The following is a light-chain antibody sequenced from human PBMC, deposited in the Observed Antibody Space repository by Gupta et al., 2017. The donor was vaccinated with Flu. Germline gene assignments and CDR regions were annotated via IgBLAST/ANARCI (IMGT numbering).Light chain of an antibody. V-gene: IGLV2-18*02. J-gene: IGLJ2*01. CDR2: EVT. Sequence: SVTISCTGTSNDVAAYDRVSWYQQAPGTAPKLMIYEVTNRPSGVPDRFSGSKSGNTASLTISGLQAEDEADYFCASYTTANTLVFGGGTKLTLL. CDR1: SNDVAAYDR. CDR3: ASYTTANTLV.